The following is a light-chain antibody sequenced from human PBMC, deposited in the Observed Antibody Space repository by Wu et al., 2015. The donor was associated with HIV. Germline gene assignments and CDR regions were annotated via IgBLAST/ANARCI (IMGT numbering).Light chain of an antibody. V-gene: IGKV3-11*01. Sequence: EIVLTQSPGTLSLSPGERATLSCRASQSVNNNYLAWYQRQPGQAPRLLIYDASNRATGIPARFSGSGSGTDFTLTISSLEPEDFALYYCQQRSNWPSFGQGTKLEIK. J-gene: IGKJ2*03. CDR2: DAS. CDR3: QQRSNWPS. CDR1: QSVNNNY.